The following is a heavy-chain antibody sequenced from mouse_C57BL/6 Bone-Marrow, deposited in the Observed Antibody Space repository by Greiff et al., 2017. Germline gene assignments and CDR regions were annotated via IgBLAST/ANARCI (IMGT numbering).Heavy chain of an antibody. CDR2: ISYDGSN. CDR1: GYSITSGYY. J-gene: IGHJ1*03. Sequence: EVQLQESGPGLVKPSQSLSLTCSVTGYSITSGYYWNWIRQFPGNKLEWMGYISYDGSNNYNPSLKNRISITRDTSKNQFFLKLNSVTTEDTATYYCARAPITTVVARYFDVWGTGTTVTVSS. D-gene: IGHD1-1*01. V-gene: IGHV3-6*01. CDR3: ARAPITTVVARYFDV.